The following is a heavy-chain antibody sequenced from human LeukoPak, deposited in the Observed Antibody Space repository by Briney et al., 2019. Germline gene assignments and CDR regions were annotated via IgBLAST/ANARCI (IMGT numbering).Heavy chain of an antibody. Sequence: SVKVSCKASGYTFTSYDINWVRQAPGQGLEWMGGITPIFRTPNYAQKFQGRVTITAVESMSTAYMELSSLRSEDTAVYYCARGWLAETTVVTPYNYWGQGTLVTVSS. CDR3: ARGWLAETTVVTPYNY. V-gene: IGHV1-69*13. J-gene: IGHJ4*02. CDR1: GYTFTSYD. CDR2: ITPIFRTP. D-gene: IGHD2-21*02.